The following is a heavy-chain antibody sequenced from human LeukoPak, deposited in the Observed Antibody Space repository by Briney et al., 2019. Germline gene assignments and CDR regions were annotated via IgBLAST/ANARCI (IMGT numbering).Heavy chain of an antibody. Sequence: SQTLSLTCTVSGGSISSGGYYWSWIRQPPGKGLEWIEYIYHSGSTYYNPSLKSRVTISVDRSKNQFSLKPSSVTAADTAVYYCARDAADFRGSSWYLDYWGQGTLVTVSS. V-gene: IGHV4-30-2*01. CDR1: GGSISSGGYY. CDR2: IYHSGST. J-gene: IGHJ4*02. CDR3: ARDAADFRGSSWYLDY. D-gene: IGHD6-13*01.